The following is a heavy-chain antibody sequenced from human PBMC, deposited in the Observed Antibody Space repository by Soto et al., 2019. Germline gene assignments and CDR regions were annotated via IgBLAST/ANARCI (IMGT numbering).Heavy chain of an antibody. CDR3: AGVSSTWEDDY. J-gene: IGHJ4*02. V-gene: IGHV3-48*02. CDR2: ISRGSDTI. Sequence: EVQLVESGGGLVQPGGSLRLSCAGSVFTFSDYGVNWVRQAPGKGLEWISYISRGSDTIYYADSVMGRFTISRDDAKNSLFLQMNSLRDEDTDAYYCAGVSSTWEDDYWGQGTLVTVSS. CDR1: VFTFSDYG. D-gene: IGHD6-13*01.